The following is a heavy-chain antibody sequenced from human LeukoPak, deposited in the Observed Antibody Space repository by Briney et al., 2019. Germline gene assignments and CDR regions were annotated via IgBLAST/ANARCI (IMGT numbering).Heavy chain of an antibody. CDR3: ARAYYYDSRGAFDI. CDR1: GYAFTSYD. CDR2: MNPNSGNT. Sequence: ASVKVSCKASGYAFTSYDINWVRQATGQGLEWMGWMNPNSGNTGYAQKFQGRVTMTRNTSISTAYMELSSLRSEDTAVYYCARAYYYDSRGAFDIWGQGTMVTVSS. J-gene: IGHJ3*02. V-gene: IGHV1-8*01. D-gene: IGHD3-22*01.